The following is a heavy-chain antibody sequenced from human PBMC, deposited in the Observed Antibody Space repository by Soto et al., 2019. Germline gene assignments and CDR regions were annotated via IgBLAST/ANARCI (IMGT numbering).Heavy chain of an antibody. CDR1: GGTFSSDA. CDR3: ARYYDILTGYFAWSNWFDP. CDR2: IIPIFGTA. J-gene: IGHJ5*02. V-gene: IGHV1-69*13. D-gene: IGHD3-9*01. Sequence: ASVKVSCKASGGTFSSDAISWGRQAPGQGLEWMGGIIPIFGTANYAQKFQGRVTITADESTSTAYMELRSLRSDDTAVYYCARYYDILTGYFAWSNWFDPWGQGTLVTVSS.